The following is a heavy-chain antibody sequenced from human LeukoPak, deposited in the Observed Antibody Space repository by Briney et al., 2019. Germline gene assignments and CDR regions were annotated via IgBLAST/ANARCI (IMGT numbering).Heavy chain of an antibody. D-gene: IGHD1-1*01. Sequence: SETLSLTCNVSGVSISSSSYYWGWIRQPAGKGLEWIGRIYTSGSTNYNPSLKSRVTLSVDTSRNQFSLSLRSMTAADTAVYYCARTEPSGTTSHWGQGTLVTVSS. V-gene: IGHV4-61*02. CDR2: IYTSGST. CDR3: ARTEPSGTTSH. J-gene: IGHJ4*02. CDR1: GVSISSSSYY.